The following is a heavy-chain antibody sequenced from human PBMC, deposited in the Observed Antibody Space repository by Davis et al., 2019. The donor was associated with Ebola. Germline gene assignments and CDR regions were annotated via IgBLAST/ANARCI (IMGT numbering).Heavy chain of an antibody. D-gene: IGHD1-26*01. CDR1: GFVFSNYV. V-gene: IGHV3-23*01. Sequence: GGSLRLSCAASGFVFSNYVMSWVRRAPGKGLEWVSTLGTSADTYYADSVKGRFTISRDNSKNTLYLQMNGLRVEDTAIYYCAKDTSNIWFDIWGQGTNVTVSS. CDR2: LGTSADT. J-gene: IGHJ3*02. CDR3: AKDTSNIWFDI.